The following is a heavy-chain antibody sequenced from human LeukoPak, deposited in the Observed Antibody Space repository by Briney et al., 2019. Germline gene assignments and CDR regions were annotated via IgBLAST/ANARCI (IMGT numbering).Heavy chain of an antibody. CDR3: ARGVGSSSSHWFDP. J-gene: IGHJ5*02. V-gene: IGHV1-8*01. D-gene: IGHD6-6*01. CDR1: GYTFTSYD. Sequence: ASVKVSCKASGYTFTSYDINWVRQATGQGLEWMGWMNPNSGNTGYAHKFQGRVTMTRNTSISTAYMELSSLRSEDTAVYCCARGVGSSSSHWFDPGGQGTLVSVSS. CDR2: MNPNSGNT.